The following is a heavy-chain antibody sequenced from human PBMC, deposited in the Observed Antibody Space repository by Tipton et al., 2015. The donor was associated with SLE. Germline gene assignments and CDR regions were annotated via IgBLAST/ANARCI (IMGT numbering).Heavy chain of an antibody. Sequence: TLSLTCTVSGGSISSSSYYWGWIRQPPGKGLEWIGSIYYSGSTYYNPSLKSRVTISVDTSKNQFSLKLSSVTAADTAVYYCAREGGIGLDYWGQGTLVTVSS. V-gene: IGHV4-39*07. D-gene: IGHD3-16*01. CDR2: IYYSGST. J-gene: IGHJ4*02. CDR3: AREGGIGLDY. CDR1: GGSISSSSYY.